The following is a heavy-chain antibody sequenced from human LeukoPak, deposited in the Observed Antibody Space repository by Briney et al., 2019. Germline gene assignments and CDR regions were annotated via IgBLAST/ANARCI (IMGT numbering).Heavy chain of an antibody. CDR1: GGSISSYY. CDR2: IYTSGST. D-gene: IGHD1-1*01. CDR3: AGDVRLKYDAFDI. J-gene: IGHJ3*02. Sequence: SETLSLTCTVSGGSISSYYWSWIRQPAGKGLEWIGRIYTSGSTNYDPSLKSRATMSVDTSKNQFSLKLSSVTAADTAVYYCAGDVRLKYDAFDIWGQGTMVTVSS. V-gene: IGHV4-4*07.